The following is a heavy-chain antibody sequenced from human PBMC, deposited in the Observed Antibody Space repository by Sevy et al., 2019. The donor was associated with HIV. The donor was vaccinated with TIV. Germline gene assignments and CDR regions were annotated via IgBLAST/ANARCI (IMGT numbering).Heavy chain of an antibody. Sequence: GGSLRLSCAASGFTFSSYAMSWVRQAPGKGLEWVSAISGSGGSTYYADSVKGRFTISRDNSKNTLYLQMNSLRAEDTAVYYCARKPDVYGDLRPDAFDIWGQGTMVTVSS. CDR2: ISGSGGST. CDR3: ARKPDVYGDLRPDAFDI. D-gene: IGHD4-17*01. CDR1: GFTFSSYA. V-gene: IGHV3-23*01. J-gene: IGHJ3*02.